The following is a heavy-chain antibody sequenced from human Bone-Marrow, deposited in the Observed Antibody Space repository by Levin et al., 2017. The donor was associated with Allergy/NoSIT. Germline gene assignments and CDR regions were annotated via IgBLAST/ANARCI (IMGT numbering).Heavy chain of an antibody. CDR1: GASIMSGDYF. CDR3: ASGRGDGYNLPAY. V-gene: IGHV4-30-4*01. J-gene: IGHJ4*02. CDR2: IFYTGST. D-gene: IGHD5-24*01. Sequence: KPSETLSLTCSVSGASIMSGDYFWSWIRQSPGKGLEWIGYIFYTGSTYYNPSLGSRVTISKDMTENQFSLTLTSVTAADSAFYYCASGRGDGYNLPAYWGQGILVTVSS.